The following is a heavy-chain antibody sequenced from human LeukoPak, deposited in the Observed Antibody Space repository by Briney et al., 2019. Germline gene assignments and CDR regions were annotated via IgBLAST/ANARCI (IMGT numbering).Heavy chain of an antibody. Sequence: ASVKVSCKASGYTFTSYDINWVRQATGQGLEWMGWMNPNSGNTGYAQKFQGRVTMTRDTSISTAYMELSRLRSDDTAVYYCARVSVTITASGMDVWGQGTTVTVSS. CDR1: GYTFTSYD. CDR3: ARVSVTITASGMDV. J-gene: IGHJ6*02. V-gene: IGHV1-8*01. CDR2: MNPNSGNT. D-gene: IGHD2-21*02.